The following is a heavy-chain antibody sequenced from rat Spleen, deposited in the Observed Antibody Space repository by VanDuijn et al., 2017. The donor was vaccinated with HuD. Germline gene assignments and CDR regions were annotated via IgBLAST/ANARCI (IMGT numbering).Heavy chain of an antibody. CDR1: GFTFSNCD. D-gene: IGHD1-6*01. CDR3: ASLMYTPDYLGVMDA. CDR2: ISYNGSTT. J-gene: IGHJ4*01. Sequence: EVQLVESGGGLVQPGRSMKLSCVASGFTFSNCDMAWVRQAPKKGLEWVAYISYNGSTTYYRDSVKGRFTISRDNAESTLYLQMDSLRSEATATYYCASLMYTPDYLGVMDAWGQGASVTVSS. V-gene: IGHV5-7*01.